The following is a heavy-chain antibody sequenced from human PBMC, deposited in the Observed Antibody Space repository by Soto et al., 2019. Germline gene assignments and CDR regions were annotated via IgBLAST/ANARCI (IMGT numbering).Heavy chain of an antibody. J-gene: IGHJ6*03. V-gene: IGHV3-9*01. CDR3: AKAYSSSSVYYYYMDV. CDR1: GFTFDDYA. D-gene: IGHD6-6*01. CDR2: ISWNSGSI. Sequence: GGSLRLSCAASGFTFDDYAMHWVRQAPGKGLEWVSGISWNSGSIGYADSVKGRFTISRDNAKNSLYLQMNSLRAEDTALYYCAKAYSSSSVYYYYMDVWGKGTTVTVSS.